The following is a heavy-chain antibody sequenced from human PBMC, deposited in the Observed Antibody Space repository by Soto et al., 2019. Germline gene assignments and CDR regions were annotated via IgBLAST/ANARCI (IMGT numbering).Heavy chain of an antibody. CDR3: ARDSGYCSGGSCPTAFDY. Sequence: QVQLVESGGGVVQPGRSLRLSCAASGFTFSSYAMHWVRQAPGKGLEWVAVISYDGSNKYYADSVKGRFTISRDNSKNRLYLQMISLRAEDTAVYYCARDSGYCSGGSCPTAFDYWGQGTLVTVSS. CDR1: GFTFSSYA. D-gene: IGHD2-15*01. V-gene: IGHV3-30-3*01. CDR2: ISYDGSNK. J-gene: IGHJ4*02.